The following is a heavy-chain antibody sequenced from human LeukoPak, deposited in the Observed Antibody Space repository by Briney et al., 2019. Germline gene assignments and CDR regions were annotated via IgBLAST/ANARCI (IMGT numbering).Heavy chain of an antibody. D-gene: IGHD1-26*01. CDR1: GYTFTDYY. Sequence: ASVKVSCKASGYTFTDYYMHWVRQAPGQGFEWMGWINPNSGATNYAPQFQGRVTLTRDTSISTAYMELKNLISDDTAVYYCTRGVGAGTYRRLDFWGQGTLVTVSS. J-gene: IGHJ4*02. V-gene: IGHV1-2*02. CDR3: TRGVGAGTYRRLDF. CDR2: INPNSGAT.